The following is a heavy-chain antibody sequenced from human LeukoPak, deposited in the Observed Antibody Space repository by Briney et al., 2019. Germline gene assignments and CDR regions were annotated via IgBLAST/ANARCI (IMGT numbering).Heavy chain of an antibody. Sequence: SVKVSCKASGGTFSSYAISWVRQAPGQGLEWMGGIIPIFGTANYAQKFQGRVTITADESTSTAYMELSSLRSEDTAVYYCARDISGNSYPDAFDIWGQGTMVTVSS. CDR3: ARDISGNSYPDAFDI. J-gene: IGHJ3*02. V-gene: IGHV1-69*13. CDR2: IIPIFGTA. D-gene: IGHD4-23*01. CDR1: GGTFSSYA.